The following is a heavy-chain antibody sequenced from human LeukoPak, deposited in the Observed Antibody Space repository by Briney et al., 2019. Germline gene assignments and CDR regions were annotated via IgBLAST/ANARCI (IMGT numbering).Heavy chain of an antibody. J-gene: IGHJ4*02. V-gene: IGHV3-21*01. D-gene: IGHD3-10*01. CDR1: GFTFSSYS. CDR3: ARTDYGSGSADFDY. Sequence: PGGSLRLSCAASGFTFSSYSMNWVRQAPGKGLEWVSSISSSSSYIYYADSVKGRFTISRDNAKNSLYLQMNSLRAEDTAMYYCARTDYGSGSADFDYWGQGTLVTVSS. CDR2: ISSSSSYI.